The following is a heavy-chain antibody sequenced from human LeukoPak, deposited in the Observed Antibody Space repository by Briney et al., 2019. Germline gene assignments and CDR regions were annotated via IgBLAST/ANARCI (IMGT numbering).Heavy chain of an antibody. CDR1: GGSISSYY. D-gene: IGHD3-10*01. CDR2: IYYTGST. CDR3: ARDNYYGSGSYNYYGMDV. Sequence: SETLSLTCTVAGGSISSYYWSWIRQSPGKGLEYIGYIYYTGSTNYNPSLKSRVNISLDTSKNQFSLKLSSVTAEDTAVYYCARDNYYGSGSYNYYGMDVWGQGTTVTVTS. V-gene: IGHV4-59*01. J-gene: IGHJ6*02.